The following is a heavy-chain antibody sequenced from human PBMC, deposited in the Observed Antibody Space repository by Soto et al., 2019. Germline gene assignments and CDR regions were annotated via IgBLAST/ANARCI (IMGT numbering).Heavy chain of an antibody. CDR3: ARSPGYNYDILTGRPDVRFDI. D-gene: IGHD3-9*01. J-gene: IGHJ3*02. Sequence: QVQLQESGPGLVKPSQTLSLTCTVSGGSISSGGYYWSWIRQHPGKGLEWIGYIYYSGSTYYNPSLKSRVTISVDTSKNQFSLKLSSVTAADTAVYYCARSPGYNYDILTGRPDVRFDIWGQGTMVTVSS. CDR2: IYYSGST. CDR1: GGSISSGGYY. V-gene: IGHV4-31*03.